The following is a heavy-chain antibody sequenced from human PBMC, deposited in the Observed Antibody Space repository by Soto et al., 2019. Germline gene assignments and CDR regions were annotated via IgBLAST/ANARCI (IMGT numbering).Heavy chain of an antibody. D-gene: IGHD3-16*01. CDR1: GGTFSRYA. V-gene: IGHV1-69*13. J-gene: IGHJ6*02. CDR2: IIPIFGTA. Sequence: SVKVSGTASGGTFSRYAISWVRQAPGQVLEWMGGIIPIFGTANYAQKFQGRVTITADESTSTAYMELSSLRSEDTAVYYCARNRRHPPDAAMITGLDVWGQGTTVTVSS. CDR3: ARNRRHPPDAAMITGLDV.